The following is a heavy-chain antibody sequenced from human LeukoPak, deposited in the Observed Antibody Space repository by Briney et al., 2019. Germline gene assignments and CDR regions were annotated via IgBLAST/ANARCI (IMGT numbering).Heavy chain of an antibody. V-gene: IGHV3-48*03. CDR2: ISSSGGSI. CDR1: GFTFSSFE. D-gene: IGHD1-26*01. J-gene: IGHJ4*02. Sequence: GGSLRLSCAASGFTFSSFEMDWVRQAPGKGLEWVSYISSSGGSIYYADSVKGRFTISRDNAKSSLFLQMNSLRAEDTAVYYCARDRGADYWGQGTLVTVSS. CDR3: ARDRGADY.